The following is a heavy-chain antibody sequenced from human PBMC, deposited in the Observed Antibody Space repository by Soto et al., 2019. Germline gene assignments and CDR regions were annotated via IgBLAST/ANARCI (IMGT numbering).Heavy chain of an antibody. J-gene: IGHJ4*02. V-gene: IGHV4-59*01. D-gene: IGHD3-22*01. Sequence: SETLSLTCTVSGGSISSYYWSWIRQPPGKGLGWIGYIYYSGSTNYNPSLKSRVTISVDTSKNQFSLKLSSVTAADTAVYYCARSDSRYWGQGPLVTVSS. CDR3: ARSDSRY. CDR2: IYYSGST. CDR1: GGSISSYY.